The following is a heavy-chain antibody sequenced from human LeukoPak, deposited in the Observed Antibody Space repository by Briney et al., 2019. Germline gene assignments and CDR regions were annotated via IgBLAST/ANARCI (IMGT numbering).Heavy chain of an antibody. D-gene: IGHD3-3*01. CDR3: ARDGFLKWENWFDP. Sequence: GGSLRLSCAASGFTFSNYWMSWVRQAPGKGLEWVANIKQDGSEKYYVASVKGRFTISRDNAKNSLYLQMNSLRAEDTAVYYCARDGFLKWENWFDPWGQGTLVTVSS. CDR1: GFTFSNYW. J-gene: IGHJ5*02. CDR2: IKQDGSEK. V-gene: IGHV3-7*01.